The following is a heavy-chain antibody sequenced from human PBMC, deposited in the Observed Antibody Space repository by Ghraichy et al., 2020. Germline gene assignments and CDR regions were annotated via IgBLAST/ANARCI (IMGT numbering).Heavy chain of an antibody. Sequence: GGSLRLSCAASGFTFSSYGMHWVRQAPGKGLEWVAFIRYDGSNKYYADSVKGRFTISRDNSKNTLYLQMNSLRAEDTAVYYCAKQATTRRLFDAFDIWGQGTMVTVSS. V-gene: IGHV3-30*02. CDR3: AKQATTRRLFDAFDI. J-gene: IGHJ3*02. D-gene: IGHD5-12*01. CDR2: IRYDGSNK. CDR1: GFTFSSYG.